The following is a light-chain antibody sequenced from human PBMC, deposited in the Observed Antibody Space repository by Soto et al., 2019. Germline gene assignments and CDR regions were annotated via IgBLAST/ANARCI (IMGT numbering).Light chain of an antibody. Sequence: DIQMTQSPSTLSALVGDRVNIPCRASKRTSRWLAWYQQKPGKAPKVLIYRASSLQSGVPSRFSGSGSGTEFTLTISSLQPDDFATSYCQQYYSYYPFGQGTRLEIK. CDR2: RAS. CDR1: KRTSRW. V-gene: IGKV1-5*03. CDR3: QQYYSYYP. J-gene: IGKJ5*01.